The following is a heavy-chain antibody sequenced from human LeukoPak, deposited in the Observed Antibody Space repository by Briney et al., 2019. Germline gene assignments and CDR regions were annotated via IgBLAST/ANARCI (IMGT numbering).Heavy chain of an antibody. D-gene: IGHD1-26*01. Sequence: SETLSLTCTVSGGSISSYYWSWIRQPPGKGLEWIGYTYYSGSTNYNPSLKSRVTISVDTSKNQFSLKLSSVTAADTAVYYCARLSGSYYYYYGMDVWGQGTTVTVSS. CDR1: GGSISSYY. CDR2: TYYSGST. J-gene: IGHJ6*02. CDR3: ARLSGSYYYYYGMDV. V-gene: IGHV4-59*08.